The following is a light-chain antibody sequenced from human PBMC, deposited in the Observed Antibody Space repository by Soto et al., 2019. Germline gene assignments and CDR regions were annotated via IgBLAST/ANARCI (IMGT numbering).Light chain of an antibody. CDR3: CSYAGSSFDV. CDR2: EVS. CDR1: SSDVGSYNL. J-gene: IGLJ1*01. V-gene: IGLV2-23*02. Sequence: QSVLTQPAPVSGSPGQSITISCTGTSSDVGSYNLVSWYQQHPGKAPKLMIYEVSKRPSGVSNRFSGSKSGNTASLTISGLQAEDEADYYCCSYAGSSFDVFGTGTKVTVL.